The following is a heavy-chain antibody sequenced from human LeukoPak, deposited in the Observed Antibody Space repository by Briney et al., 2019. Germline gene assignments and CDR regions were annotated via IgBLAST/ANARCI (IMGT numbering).Heavy chain of an antibody. J-gene: IGHJ5*02. CDR3: ARGAGDGSRSHVSFNWFDP. CDR1: GGSISSGGYS. CDR2: IYHSGST. V-gene: IGHV4-30-2*01. Sequence: SETLSLTCAVSGGSISSGGYSWSWIRQPPGKGLEWIGYIYHSGSTYYNPSLKSRVTISVDWSKNQFSLKLSSVTAADTAVYYCARGAGDGSRSHVSFNWFDPWGQGTLVTVSS. D-gene: IGHD3-10*01.